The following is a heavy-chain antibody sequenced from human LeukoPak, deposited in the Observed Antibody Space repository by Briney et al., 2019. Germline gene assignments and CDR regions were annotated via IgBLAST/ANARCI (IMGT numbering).Heavy chain of an antibody. CDR1: GFPFSYYS. Sequence: PGRSLRLSCAASGFPFSYYSMHWVRQAPGKGLEWVAVISYDEDNKYYADSVKGRFAISRDNSKDTLYLQMNSLRAGGTAVYYCARSPTRSLRVGEFDFWGQGTLVTVSS. V-gene: IGHV3-30*09. CDR2: ISYDEDNK. J-gene: IGHJ4*02. D-gene: IGHD1-26*01. CDR3: ARSPTRSLRVGEFDF.